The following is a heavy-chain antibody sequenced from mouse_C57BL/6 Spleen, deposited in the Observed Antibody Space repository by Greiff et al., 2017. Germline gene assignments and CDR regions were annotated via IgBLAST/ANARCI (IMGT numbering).Heavy chain of an antibody. V-gene: IGHV1-22*01. CDR2: INPNNGGT. CDR1: GYTFTDYN. J-gene: IGHJ1*03. D-gene: IGHD1-1*01. CDR3: ARSPFYYDSSYWYFDV. Sequence: VQLQQSGPELVKPGASVKMSCKASGYTFTDYNMHWVKQSHGKSLEWIGYINPNNGGTSYNQKFKGKATLAVNKSSSTAYMELRRLTSEDSAVYYCARSPFYYDSSYWYFDVWGTGTTGTVSS.